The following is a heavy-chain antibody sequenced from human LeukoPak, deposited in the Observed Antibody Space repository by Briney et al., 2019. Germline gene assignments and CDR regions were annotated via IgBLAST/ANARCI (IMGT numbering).Heavy chain of an antibody. CDR1: GGSFGGYY. D-gene: IGHD6-13*01. J-gene: IGHJ3*02. V-gene: IGHV4-34*01. CDR3: ARKRQQLVRRSAFDI. Sequence: SETLSLTCAVYGGSFGGYYWSWIRQPPGKGLEWIGEINHSGSTNYNPSLKSRVTISVDTSKNQFSLKLSSVTAADTAVYYCARKRQQLVRRSAFDIWGQGTMVTVSS. CDR2: INHSGST.